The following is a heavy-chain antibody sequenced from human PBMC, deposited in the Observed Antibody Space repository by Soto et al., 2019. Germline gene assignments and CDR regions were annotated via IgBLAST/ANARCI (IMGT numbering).Heavy chain of an antibody. CDR3: ARGALRFLTLNWFDP. Sequence: GASVKVSCKASGYTFTSYAMHWVRQAPGQRLEWMGWINAGNGNTKYSQKFQGRVTITRDTSASTAYMELSSLRSEDTAVYYCARGALRFLTLNWFDPWGQGTLVTVS. D-gene: IGHD3-3*01. CDR1: GYTFTSYA. V-gene: IGHV1-3*01. CDR2: INAGNGNT. J-gene: IGHJ5*02.